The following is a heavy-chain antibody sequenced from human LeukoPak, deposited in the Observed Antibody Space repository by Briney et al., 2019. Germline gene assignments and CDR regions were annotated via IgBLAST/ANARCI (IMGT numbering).Heavy chain of an antibody. CDR3: TRSYDSSGYNSWFDP. CDR1: GYTFTSYY. V-gene: IGHV1-46*03. D-gene: IGHD3-22*01. J-gene: IGHJ5*02. Sequence: ASVKVSCKASGYTFTSYYMHWVRQAPGQGLEWMGIINPSGGSTSYAQKFRARVTVTRDTSTTTVYMELSSLRSEDTAVCYCTRSYDSSGYNSWFDPWGQGTLVTVFS. CDR2: INPSGGST.